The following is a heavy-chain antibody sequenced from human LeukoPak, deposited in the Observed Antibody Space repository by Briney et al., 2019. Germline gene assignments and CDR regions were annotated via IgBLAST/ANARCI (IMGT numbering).Heavy chain of an antibody. Sequence: GGSLRLSCAASGFTFSSYGMHWVRQAPGKGLEWVAVISYDGSNKYYADSVKGRFTISRDNSKNTLYLQMSSLRAEDTAVYYCAKDLGSVVTPPSLDFWGQGTLVTVSS. CDR2: ISYDGSNK. CDR3: AKDLGSVVTPPSLDF. CDR1: GFTFSSYG. V-gene: IGHV3-30*18. D-gene: IGHD4-23*01. J-gene: IGHJ4*02.